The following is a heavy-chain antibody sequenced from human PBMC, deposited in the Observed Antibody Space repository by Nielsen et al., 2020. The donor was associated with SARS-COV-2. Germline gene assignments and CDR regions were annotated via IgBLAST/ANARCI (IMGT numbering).Heavy chain of an antibody. CDR1: GFTVSSNY. J-gene: IGHJ4*02. D-gene: IGHD1-26*01. Sequence: GESLKISCAASGFTVSSNYMSWVRQAPGKGLEWVSVIYSGGSTYYADSVKGRFTISRDNSKNTLYLQMNSLRAEDTAVYYCAKSREWELPASFDYWGQGTLVTVSS. V-gene: IGHV3-53*01. CDR2: IYSGGST. CDR3: AKSREWELPASFDY.